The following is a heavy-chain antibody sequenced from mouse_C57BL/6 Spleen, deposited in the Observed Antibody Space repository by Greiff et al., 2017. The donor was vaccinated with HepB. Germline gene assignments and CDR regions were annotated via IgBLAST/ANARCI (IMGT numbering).Heavy chain of an antibody. J-gene: IGHJ1*03. CDR2: IYWDDDK. V-gene: IGHV8-12*01. D-gene: IGHD2-1*01. Sequence: QVTLKVCGPGILQSSQTLSLTCSFSGFSLSTSGMGVSWIRQPTGKGLEWLAHIYWDDDKRYNPSLKSRLTISKDTSRNQVFLKITSVDTADTATYYCARVTTDRDFDVWGTGTTVTVSS. CDR3: ARVTTDRDFDV. CDR1: GFSLSTSGMG.